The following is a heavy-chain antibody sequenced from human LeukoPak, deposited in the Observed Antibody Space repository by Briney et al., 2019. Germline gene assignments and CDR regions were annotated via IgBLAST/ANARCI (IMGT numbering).Heavy chain of an antibody. CDR3: ARRRFTMVRSRTIDY. J-gene: IGHJ4*02. Sequence: SETLSLTCAVYGGSFSGYYWSWIRQPPGKGLEWIGEINHSGSTNYNPSLKSRVTISVDTSKNQFSLKLSSVTAADTAVYYCARRRFTMVRSRTIDYWGQGTLVTVS. D-gene: IGHD3-10*01. CDR2: INHSGST. V-gene: IGHV4-34*01. CDR1: GGSFSGYY.